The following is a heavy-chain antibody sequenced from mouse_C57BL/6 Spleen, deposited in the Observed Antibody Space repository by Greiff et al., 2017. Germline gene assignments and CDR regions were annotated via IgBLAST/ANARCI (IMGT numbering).Heavy chain of an antibody. J-gene: IGHJ4*01. D-gene: IGHD2-4*01. V-gene: IGHV2-2*01. CDR3: ARNDDYDPYYYAMDY. CDR2: IWSGGST. Sequence: VMLVESGPGLVQPSQSLSITCTVSGFSLTSYGVHWVRQSPGKGLEWLGVIWSGGSTDYNAAFISRLSISKDNSKSQVFFKMNSLQADDTAIYYCARNDDYDPYYYAMDYWGQGTSVTVSS. CDR1: GFSLTSYG.